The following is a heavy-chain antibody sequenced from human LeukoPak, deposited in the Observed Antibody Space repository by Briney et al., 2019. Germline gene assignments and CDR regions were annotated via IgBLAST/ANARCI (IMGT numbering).Heavy chain of an antibody. J-gene: IGHJ4*02. V-gene: IGHV4-59*12. CDR3: ARVSLKYQLFDY. CDR1: GDSISRYY. D-gene: IGHD2-2*01. CDR2: IYYRGST. Sequence: PSETLSLTCTVSGDSISRYYWSWIRQPPGKGPEWIGYIYYRGSTNYNPSLKSRVTISVDTSKNQFSLKLSSVTAADTAVYYCARVSLKYQLFDYWGQGTLVTVSS.